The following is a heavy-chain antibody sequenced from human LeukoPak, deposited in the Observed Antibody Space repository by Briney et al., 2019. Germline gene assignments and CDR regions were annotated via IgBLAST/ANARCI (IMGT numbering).Heavy chain of an antibody. V-gene: IGHV1-69*13. D-gene: IGHD2-15*01. CDR2: IIPIFGTA. CDR3: ARDGDCSGGSCYETNWFDP. CDR1: RGTFSSYA. Sequence: SVKVSCKASRGTFSSYAISWVRQAPGQGLEWMGGIIPIFGTANYAQKFQGRVTITAGESTSTAYMELSSLRSEDTAVYYCARDGDCSGGSCYETNWFDPWGQGTLVTVSS. J-gene: IGHJ5*02.